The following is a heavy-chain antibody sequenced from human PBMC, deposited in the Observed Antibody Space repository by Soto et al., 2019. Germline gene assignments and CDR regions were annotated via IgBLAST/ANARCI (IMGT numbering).Heavy chain of an antibody. CDR1: GYAFTTYG. V-gene: IGHV1-18*01. CDR2: ISAHNGNT. Sequence: QVHLVQSGAEVKKPGASVKVSCKGSGYAFTTYGITWVRQAPGQGLEWMGWISAHNGNTNYAQKLQGRVTVTRDTSTSTAYMELRCVRSGDTAVYYCARGRYGDYWGQGALVTVSS. CDR3: ARGRYGDY. D-gene: IGHD1-1*01. J-gene: IGHJ4*02.